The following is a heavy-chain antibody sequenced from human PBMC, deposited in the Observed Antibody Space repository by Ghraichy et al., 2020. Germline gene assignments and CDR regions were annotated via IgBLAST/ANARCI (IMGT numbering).Heavy chain of an antibody. D-gene: IGHD3-10*01. CDR1: GGSMSGYY. J-gene: IGHJ5*02. CDR3: ARGGYNYGVFGSGSYKWFDP. CDR2: IYNRGSA. V-gene: IGHV4-59*01. Sequence: SETLSLTCTVSGGSMSGYYWSWIRQPPGKGLEWIGYIYNRGSANYNPSLVSRVSISEDTSKNQFSLRLNSVTAEDTAVYYCARGGYNYGVFGSGSYKWFDPWGQGTLVTVSS.